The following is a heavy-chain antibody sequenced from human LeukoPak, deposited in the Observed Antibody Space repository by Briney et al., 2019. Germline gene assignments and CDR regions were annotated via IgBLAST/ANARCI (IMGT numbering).Heavy chain of an antibody. CDR1: GFTFSSYS. CDR3: ARDRAGSSSDFDY. V-gene: IGHV3-21*01. Sequence: PGGSLRLSCAASGFTFSSYSMNWVRQAPGKGLEWVSSISSSSSYIYYADSVKGRFTISRDNAKNSPYLQMNSLRAEDTAVYYCARDRAGSSSDFDYWGQGTLVTVSS. J-gene: IGHJ4*02. CDR2: ISSSSSYI. D-gene: IGHD6-13*01.